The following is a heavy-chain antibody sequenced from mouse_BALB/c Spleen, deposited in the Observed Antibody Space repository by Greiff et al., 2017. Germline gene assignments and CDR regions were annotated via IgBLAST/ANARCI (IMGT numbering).Heavy chain of an antibody. V-gene: IGHV5-9-3*01. CDR2: ISSGGSYT. CDR1: GFTFSSYA. CDR3: ARQKYGTFAY. Sequence: EVMLVESGGGLVKPGGSLKLSCAASGFTFSSYAMSWVRQTPEKRLEWVATISSGGSYTYYPDSVKGRFTISRDNAKNTLYLQMSSLRSEDTAMYYCARQKYGTFAYWGQGTLVTVSA. J-gene: IGHJ3*01. D-gene: IGHD2-10*02.